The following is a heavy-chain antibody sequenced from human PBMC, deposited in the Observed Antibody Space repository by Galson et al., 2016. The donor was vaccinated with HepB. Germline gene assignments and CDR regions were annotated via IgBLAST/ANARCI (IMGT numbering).Heavy chain of an antibody. CDR2: MNPVSGNT. Sequence: SVKVSCKASGYTFTSYDINWVRQATGQGLEWMGWMNPVSGNTVYAQKFQGRITMTRNTSISTAYMELSSLRSGDTAVYYCARRRAYCSGGSCSSDYSYYGMDVWGQGTAVTVSS. D-gene: IGHD2-15*01. CDR1: GYTFTSYD. CDR3: ARRRAYCSGGSCSSDYSYYGMDV. V-gene: IGHV1-8*01. J-gene: IGHJ6*02.